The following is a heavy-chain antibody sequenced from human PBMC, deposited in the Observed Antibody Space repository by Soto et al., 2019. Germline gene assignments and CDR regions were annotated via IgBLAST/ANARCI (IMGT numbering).Heavy chain of an antibody. Sequence: EVQMVESGGGLIQPGGSLRLSCVVSGFTVSRNYMSWVRQAPGKGLEWVSVIYSGGSTYYADSVKGRFTISRDDSKNTVYLQMNSLRAEDTAVYYCARDMITFGAMGYWGQGTLVTVSS. J-gene: IGHJ4*02. CDR3: ARDMITFGAMGY. CDR1: GFTVSRNY. D-gene: IGHD3-16*01. CDR2: IYSGGST. V-gene: IGHV3-53*01.